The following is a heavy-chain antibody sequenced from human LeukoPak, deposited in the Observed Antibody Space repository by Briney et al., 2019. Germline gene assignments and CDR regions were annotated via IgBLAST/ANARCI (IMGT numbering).Heavy chain of an antibody. CDR2: ISGSGGST. V-gene: IGHV3-23*01. J-gene: IGHJ4*02. CDR1: GFTFSSYA. D-gene: IGHD6-19*01. Sequence: GGSLRLSCAASGFTFSSYAMTWVRQAPGKGLEWVSGISGSGGSTYYADSVKGRFTISRDNSKNTLYLQMNSLRAKDTAVYYCATYSSGWSLGGYWGQGTLVTVSS. CDR3: ATYSSGWSLGGY.